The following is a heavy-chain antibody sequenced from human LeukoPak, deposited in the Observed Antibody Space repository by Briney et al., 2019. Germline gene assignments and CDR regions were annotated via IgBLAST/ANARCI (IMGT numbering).Heavy chain of an antibody. J-gene: IGHJ4*02. D-gene: IGHD4-17*01. Sequence: SETLSLTCTVSGGSISSSSYCWGWIRQPPGKGLEWIGSIYYSGSTYYNPSLKSRVTISVDTSKNQFSLKLSSVTAADTAVYYCAGTSDYGDYVGYWGQGTLVTVSS. CDR3: AGTSDYGDYVGY. CDR1: GGSISSSSYC. V-gene: IGHV4-39*01. CDR2: IYYSGST.